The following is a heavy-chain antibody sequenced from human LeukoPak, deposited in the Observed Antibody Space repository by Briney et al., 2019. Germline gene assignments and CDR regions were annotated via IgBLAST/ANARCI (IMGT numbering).Heavy chain of an antibody. J-gene: IGHJ4*02. CDR2: INHSGST. Sequence: SETLSLTCAVHGGSFSGYYWSWIRQPPGKGLEWIGEINHSGSTNYNPSLKSRVTISVDTSKNQFSLKLSSVTAADTAVYYCARTGWYSSSWYYFDYWGQGTLVTVSS. D-gene: IGHD6-13*01. CDR1: GGSFSGYY. CDR3: ARTGWYSSSWYYFDY. V-gene: IGHV4-34*01.